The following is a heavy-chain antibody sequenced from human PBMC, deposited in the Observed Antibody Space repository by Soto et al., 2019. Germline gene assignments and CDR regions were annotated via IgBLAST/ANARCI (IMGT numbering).Heavy chain of an antibody. J-gene: IGHJ3*02. CDR2: IYYSGST. CDR3: ARLCIAVAAITDAFDI. D-gene: IGHD6-19*01. Sequence: QLQLQESGPGLVKPSETLSLTCTVSGGSISSSSYYWGWIRQPPGKGLEWIGSIYYSGSTYYNPSLKSRVTISVDTSKNQFSLKLSSVTAADTAVYYCARLCIAVAAITDAFDIWGQGTMVTVSS. CDR1: GGSISSSSYY. V-gene: IGHV4-39*01.